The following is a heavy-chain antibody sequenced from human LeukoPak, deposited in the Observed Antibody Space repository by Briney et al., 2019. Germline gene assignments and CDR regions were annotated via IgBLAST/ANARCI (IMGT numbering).Heavy chain of an antibody. CDR2: MNPNSGNT. CDR3: ARSVEDLGAFDI. CDR1: GYTFTSYD. Sequence: AASVKVSCKASGYTFTSYDINWVRQATGQGLEWMGWMNPNSGNTGYAQKFRGRVTITRNTSISTAYMELSSLRSEDTAVYYCARSVEDLGAFDIWGQGTMVTVSS. V-gene: IGHV1-8*03. D-gene: IGHD2-15*01. J-gene: IGHJ3*02.